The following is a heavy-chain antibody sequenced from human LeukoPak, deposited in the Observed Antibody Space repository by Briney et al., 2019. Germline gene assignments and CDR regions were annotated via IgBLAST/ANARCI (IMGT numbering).Heavy chain of an antibody. D-gene: IGHD2-21*02. CDR2: IYSGGNT. CDR1: GFSVSNTY. CDR3: AGGTVTAPDY. V-gene: IGHV3-53*01. Sequence: PGGSLRLSCAASGFSVSNTYMSWVRQAPGKGLEWVSIIYSGGNTYYAASVKGPFTISRDNSKNTLYLQMNRLRPEDTAVYYCAGGTVTAPDYWGQGTLVTVSS. J-gene: IGHJ4*02.